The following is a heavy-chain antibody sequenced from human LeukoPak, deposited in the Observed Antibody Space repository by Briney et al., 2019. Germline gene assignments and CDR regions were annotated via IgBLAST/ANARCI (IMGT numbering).Heavy chain of an antibody. CDR1: GFTFSSYA. V-gene: IGHV3-30-3*01. J-gene: IGHJ4*02. CDR2: ISYDGSNK. Sequence: PGGSLRLSCAASGFTFSSYAMHWVRQAPGKGLEWVAVISYDGSNKYYADSVKGRFTISRDNSKNTLYLQMNSLRAEDTAVYYCAKGGMIVVVIAYFDYWGQGTLVTVSS. D-gene: IGHD3-22*01. CDR3: AKGGMIVVVIAYFDY.